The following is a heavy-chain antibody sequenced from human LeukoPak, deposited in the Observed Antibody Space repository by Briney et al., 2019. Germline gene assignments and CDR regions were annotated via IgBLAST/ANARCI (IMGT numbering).Heavy chain of an antibody. Sequence: PGGSLRLTCAASGFTFSSYAMSWVRQAPGKGLEWVSAISGSGGSTYYADSVKGRFTISRDNAKNSLYLQMNSLRAEDTAVYYCARETTVTNYYYYGMDVWGQGTTVTVSS. J-gene: IGHJ6*02. D-gene: IGHD4-17*01. CDR2: ISGSGGST. CDR1: GFTFSSYA. V-gene: IGHV3-23*01. CDR3: ARETTVTNYYYYGMDV.